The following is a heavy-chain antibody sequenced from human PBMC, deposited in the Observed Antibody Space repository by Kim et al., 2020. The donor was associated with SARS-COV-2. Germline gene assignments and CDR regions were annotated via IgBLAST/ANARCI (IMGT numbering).Heavy chain of an antibody. D-gene: IGHD3-16*01. CDR3: ARGVSRAWTLSAWFDL. V-gene: IGHV4-4*02. J-gene: IGHJ5*02. Sequence: SETLSLTCVVSGASISSSSCWSWVRQPPGRGLEWIGEVDHSGTTSYNVSLKNRVIILFDKSKNQFSLLLTSVSAADTAAYYCARGVSRAWTLSAWFDLLG. CDR2: VDHSGTT. CDR1: GASISSSSC.